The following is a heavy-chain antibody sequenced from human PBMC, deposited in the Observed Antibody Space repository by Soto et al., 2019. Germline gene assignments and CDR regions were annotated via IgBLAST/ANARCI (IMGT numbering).Heavy chain of an antibody. J-gene: IGHJ4*02. Sequence: EVQLVESGGDVVKAGGSLRLSCVGSGFTLSSYNMHWVRQAPGKGLEWVSSISASSTYIHYADSVKGRFTISRDNANNSLYLHMNSLRAADTAVYYCARNGNFYDSGGSRDYWGQGTLVTVSS. CDR3: ARNGNFYDSGGSRDY. CDR1: GFTLSSYN. CDR2: ISASSTYI. V-gene: IGHV3-21*01. D-gene: IGHD3-22*01.